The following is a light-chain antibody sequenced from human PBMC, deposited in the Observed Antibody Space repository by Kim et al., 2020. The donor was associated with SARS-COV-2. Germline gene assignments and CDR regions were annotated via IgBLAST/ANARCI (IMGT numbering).Light chain of an antibody. J-gene: IGLJ1*01. V-gene: IGLV3-21*01. CDR2: YDS. CDR3: QVWDTVTDDYV. CDR1: NIGGHS. Sequence: SYELTQPPSVSVAPGQTARITCGGNNIGGHSVHWYQQKPGQAPVLVIYYDSDRPSGIPERFSGPTAATTATLTISRVQAGDEADYYCQVWDTVTDDYVFG.